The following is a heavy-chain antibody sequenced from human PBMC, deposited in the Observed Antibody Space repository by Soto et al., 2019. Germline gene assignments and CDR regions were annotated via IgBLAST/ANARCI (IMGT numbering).Heavy chain of an antibody. CDR3: ATPLAGYCSGGSCSPGDAFDI. CDR1: GYTLTELS. D-gene: IGHD2-15*01. CDR2: FDPEDGET. Sequence: ASVKVSCKVSGYTLTELSMHWVRQAPGKRLEWMGGFDPEDGETIYAQKFQGRVTMTEDTSTDTAYMELSSLRSEDTAVYYCATPLAGYCSGGSCSPGDAFDIWGQGTMVTVSS. V-gene: IGHV1-24*01. J-gene: IGHJ3*02.